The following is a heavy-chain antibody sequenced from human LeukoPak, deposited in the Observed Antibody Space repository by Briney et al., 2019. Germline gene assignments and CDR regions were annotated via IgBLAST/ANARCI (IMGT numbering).Heavy chain of an antibody. J-gene: IGHJ5*02. Sequence: QAGGSLSLSCAASGFTLTISGMIWVHQAPGKGLEWVSLISGSGSSTYYADSVKGRFTVSRDNSKNTLYLQMDSLRADDTAVYYCAQGIAVSALPGNPGRSAPASWGQGTLVIVSS. CDR3: AQGIAVSALPGNPGRSAPAS. CDR2: ISGSGSST. V-gene: IGHV3-23*01. D-gene: IGHD6-19*01. CDR1: GFTLTISG.